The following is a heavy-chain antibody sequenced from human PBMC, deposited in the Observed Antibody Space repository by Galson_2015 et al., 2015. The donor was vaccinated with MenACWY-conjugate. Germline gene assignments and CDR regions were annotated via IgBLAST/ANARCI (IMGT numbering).Heavy chain of an antibody. CDR2: IYWDDDK. V-gene: IGHV2-5*02. CDR1: GFSLRTSRVG. D-gene: IGHD2-2*01. CDR3: AHSPYCSTTSCYAARAFDV. J-gene: IGHJ3*01. Sequence: ALVKPTQTLTLTCTFSGFSLRTSRVGVDWLRQPPGQALEWLSLIYWDDDKRYSPSLKSRLTITKDTSKNQVVLSMTNMDPVDTATYYCAHSPYCSTTSCYAARAFDVWGQGTVVTVSS.